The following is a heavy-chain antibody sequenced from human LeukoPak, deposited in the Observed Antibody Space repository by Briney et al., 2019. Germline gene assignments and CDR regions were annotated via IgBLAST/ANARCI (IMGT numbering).Heavy chain of an antibody. V-gene: IGHV3-30-3*01. CDR2: ISYDGSNK. D-gene: IGHD5-18*01. Sequence: GGSLRLSCAASGFTFSSYAMHWVRQAPGKGLEWVAVISYDGSNKYYADSVKGRFTISRGNSKNTLYLQMNSLRAEDTAVYYCARDFGLWLHYFDYWGQGTLVTVSS. CDR3: ARDFGLWLHYFDY. CDR1: GFTFSSYA. J-gene: IGHJ4*02.